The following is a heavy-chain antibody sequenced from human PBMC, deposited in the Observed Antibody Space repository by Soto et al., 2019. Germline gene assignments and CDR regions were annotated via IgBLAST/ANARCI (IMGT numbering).Heavy chain of an antibody. CDR2: IYDSGST. J-gene: IGHJ2*01. Sequence: QLQLRESGPGLVKPSETLSLTCTVSGGSISGGVGGLYYWSWIRQPPGKGLEWIGYIYDSGSTYSTPSLKSRVTISVDTSKNQFSLSLSSVTAADTAVYYCASEVIPLTTDWYFDLWGRGTLVTVSS. CDR1: GGSISGGVGGLYY. D-gene: IGHD4-17*01. CDR3: ASEVIPLTTDWYFDL. V-gene: IGHV4-30-4*01.